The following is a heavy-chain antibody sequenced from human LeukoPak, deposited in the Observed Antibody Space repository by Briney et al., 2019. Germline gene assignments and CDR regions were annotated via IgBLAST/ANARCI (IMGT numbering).Heavy chain of an antibody. V-gene: IGHV1-8*03. D-gene: IGHD2-2*01. Sequence: ASVKVSCKASGYTFTAYDINWVRQATRQGLEWMGWMNPKSGNTGYAQRFQGRVTFTMNISITTAYMEMNSLTSEDTAIYYCARPYCSSTSCSRWLDPWGQGTLVTVSS. CDR1: GYTFTAYD. J-gene: IGHJ5*02. CDR3: ARPYCSSTSCSRWLDP. CDR2: MNPKSGNT.